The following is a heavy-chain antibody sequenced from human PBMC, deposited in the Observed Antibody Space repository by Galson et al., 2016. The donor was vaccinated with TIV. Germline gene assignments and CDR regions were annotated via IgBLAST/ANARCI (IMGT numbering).Heavy chain of an antibody. V-gene: IGHV1-2*04. CDR3: ARIVYGSSALDV. CDR2: INPKSGDT. J-gene: IGHJ6*02. Sequence: SVKVSCKASGYTFTGNYMHWVRQAPGQGLEWMGWINPKSGDTSYAQKFQDWVNTTRDMSISTVYTELSRLRSDDTAVYYCARIVYGSSALDVWGQGTTVTVSS. CDR1: GYTFTGNY. D-gene: IGHD4-17*01.